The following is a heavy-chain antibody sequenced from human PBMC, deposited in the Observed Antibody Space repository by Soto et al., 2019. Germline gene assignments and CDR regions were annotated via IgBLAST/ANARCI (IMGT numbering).Heavy chain of an antibody. V-gene: IGHV4-59*01. Sequence: SETLSLTCAVYGGSFSGYCWTWIRQPPGKGLEWIGYVYYTGSTNYNPSLHSRVTISVDTSKNQFSLTLSSVTAADTAVYYCARGDGFWSGYSYLNYWGQGTPVTVSS. D-gene: IGHD3-3*01. J-gene: IGHJ4*02. CDR1: GGSFSGYC. CDR2: VYYTGST. CDR3: ARGDGFWSGYSYLNY.